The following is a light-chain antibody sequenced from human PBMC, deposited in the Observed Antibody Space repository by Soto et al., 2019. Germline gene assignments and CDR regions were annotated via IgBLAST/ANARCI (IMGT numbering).Light chain of an antibody. Sequence: EIVLTQSPGTLSLSPGERATLSCRTSQSVSSSNLAWYQQKPSQAPRLVIYGASIRATGIPDRFSVSGSGTDVTLPISRLEPEDFVVYYCQHYGSSPPWTFGQGTKVEIK. CDR2: GAS. V-gene: IGKV3-20*01. CDR1: QSVSSSN. CDR3: QHYGSSPPWT. J-gene: IGKJ1*01.